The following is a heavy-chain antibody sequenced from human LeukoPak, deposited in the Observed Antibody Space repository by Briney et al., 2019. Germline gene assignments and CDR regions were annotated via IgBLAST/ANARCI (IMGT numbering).Heavy chain of an antibody. D-gene: IGHD1-26*01. Sequence: GGSLRLTCAASGFTFSDYYISWIRQAPGKGLECISYISTSGIITNCADSVKGRFTISRDNAKNSLSLQMNSLRAEDTAVYYCAGARVSYAFDIWGQGTMVTVSS. J-gene: IGHJ3*02. CDR3: AGARVSYAFDI. CDR2: ISTSGIIT. CDR1: GFTFSDYY. V-gene: IGHV3-11*05.